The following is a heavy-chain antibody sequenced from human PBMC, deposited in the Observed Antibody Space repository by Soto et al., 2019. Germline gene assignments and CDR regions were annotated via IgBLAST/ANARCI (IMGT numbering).Heavy chain of an antibody. CDR3: ARDRAFGTAAMYYFDY. Sequence: SPTLPLTCAISGDSVSSYSAAWNWIRQSPSRGLEWLGRTYYRSKWYNDYAVSVKSRITINPDTSKNQFSLQLNSVTPEDTAVYYCARDRAFGTAAMYYFDYWGQGTLVTVSS. V-gene: IGHV6-1*01. J-gene: IGHJ4*02. D-gene: IGHD2-2*01. CDR1: GDSVSSYSAA. CDR2: TYYRSKWYN.